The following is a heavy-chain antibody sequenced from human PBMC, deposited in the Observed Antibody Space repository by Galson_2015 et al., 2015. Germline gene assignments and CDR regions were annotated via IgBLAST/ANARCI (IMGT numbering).Heavy chain of an antibody. D-gene: IGHD2-15*01. CDR2: IIPIFGTA. CDR3: ARIFELGYCSGGSCYSSRFDP. Sequence: SVKVSCKASGGTFSSYAISWVRQAPGQGLEWMGGIIPIFGTANYAKKFQGRVTITADESTSTAYMELSSLRSEDTAVYYCARIFELGYCSGGSCYSSRFDPWGQGTLVTVSS. J-gene: IGHJ5*02. CDR1: GGTFSSYA. V-gene: IGHV1-69*13.